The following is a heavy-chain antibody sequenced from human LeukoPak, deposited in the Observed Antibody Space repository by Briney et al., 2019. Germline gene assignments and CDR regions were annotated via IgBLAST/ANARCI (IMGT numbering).Heavy chain of an antibody. CDR2: ISSSGSTI. J-gene: IGHJ6*02. Sequence: RSGGSLRLSCAASGFTFSSYSMNWVRQAPGKGLEWVSYISSSGSTIYYADSVKGRFTISRDNAKNSLYLQMNSLRAEDTAVYYCARERTVTLGGYYYYGMDVWGQGTTVTVSS. D-gene: IGHD4-17*01. CDR3: ARERTVTLGGYYYYGMDV. CDR1: GFTFSSYS. V-gene: IGHV3-48*04.